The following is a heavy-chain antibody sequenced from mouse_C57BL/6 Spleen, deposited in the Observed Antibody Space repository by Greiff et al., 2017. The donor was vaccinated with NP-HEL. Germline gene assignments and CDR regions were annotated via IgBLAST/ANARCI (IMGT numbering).Heavy chain of an antibody. CDR2: IDPSDSYT. CDR3: ARLPRYYGSSYWYFDV. D-gene: IGHD1-1*01. Sequence: VQLQQPGAELVKPGASVKLSCKAFGYTFTSYWMQWVKQRPGQGLEWIGEIDPSDSYTNYNQKFKGKATLTVDTSSSTAYMQLSSLTSEDSAVYYCARLPRYYGSSYWYFDVWGTGTTVTVSS. CDR1: GYTFTSYW. J-gene: IGHJ1*03. V-gene: IGHV1-50*01.